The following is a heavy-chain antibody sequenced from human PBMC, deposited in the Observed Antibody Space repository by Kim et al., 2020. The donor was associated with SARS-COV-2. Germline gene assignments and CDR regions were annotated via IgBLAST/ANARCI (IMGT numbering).Heavy chain of an antibody. CDR2: T. J-gene: IGHJ4*02. CDR3: ARDNTAWAFDY. V-gene: IGHV1-46*01. Sequence: TAYALKFQGRVTVTRDTATSTGYMELSSLRSEDTAVYYCARDNTAWAFDYWGQGTLVTVST. D-gene: IGHD2-21*02.